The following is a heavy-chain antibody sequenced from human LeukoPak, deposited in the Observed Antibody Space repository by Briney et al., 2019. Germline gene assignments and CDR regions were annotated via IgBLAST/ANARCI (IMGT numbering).Heavy chain of an antibody. V-gene: IGHV3-9*01. CDR3: AKSRIAVAGPTD. D-gene: IGHD6-19*01. J-gene: IGHJ4*02. CDR2: ISWNSGSI. Sequence: GRSLRLSCAASGFTFYDYAMHWVRHAPGKGLEWVSGISWNSGSIGYADSVKGRFTISRDNAKNSLYLQMNSLRAEDTALYYCAKSRIAVAGPTDWGQGTLVTVSS. CDR1: GFTFYDYA.